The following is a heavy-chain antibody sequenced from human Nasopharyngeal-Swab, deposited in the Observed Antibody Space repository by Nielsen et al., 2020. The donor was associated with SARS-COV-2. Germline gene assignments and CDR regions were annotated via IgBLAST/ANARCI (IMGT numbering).Heavy chain of an antibody. Sequence: GESLKISFAASGFIIRDYFLDWVRQAPGKGLECLGHPTVTAYSYTAEYAASVTGRFIFSREESKNILYLHMSSLKTEDTAVYYCARVGICNNDWCGSYDTWGQGTLVTVSS. CDR3: ARVGICNNDWCGSYDT. V-gene: IGHV3-72*01. CDR2: PTVTAYSYTA. J-gene: IGHJ1*01. D-gene: IGHD3-9*01. CDR1: GFIIRDYF.